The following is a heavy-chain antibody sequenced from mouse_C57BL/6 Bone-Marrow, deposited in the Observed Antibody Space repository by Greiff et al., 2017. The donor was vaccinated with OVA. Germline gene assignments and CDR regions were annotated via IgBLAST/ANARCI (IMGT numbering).Heavy chain of an antibody. CDR2: INPSSGYT. CDR3: ARRALASSSLDY. V-gene: IGHV1-4*01. CDR1: GYTFTSYT. D-gene: IGHD1-1*01. J-gene: IGHJ2*01. Sequence: VQLQQSGAELARPGASVKMSCKASGYTFTSYTMHWVKQRPGQGLEWIGYINPSSGYTKYNQKFKDKATLTADKSSSTAYMQLSSLTSEDSAVYYCARRALASSSLDYSGEGTTLSDSP.